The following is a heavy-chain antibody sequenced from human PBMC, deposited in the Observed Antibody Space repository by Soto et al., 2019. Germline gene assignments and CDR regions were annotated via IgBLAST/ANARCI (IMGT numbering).Heavy chain of an antibody. D-gene: IGHD2-21*01. V-gene: IGHV4-39*01. CDR2: IFYSGST. CDR3: ARQPTTGDTDLWFDP. J-gene: IGHJ5*02. CDR1: GVSISTSRSY. Sequence: PSETLSLTCNVSGVSISTSRSYWAWIRQPPGKGLEWLANIFYSGSTYYNPSLASRVTVSVDTSKNEFSLKLRSVTAADTAVYYCARQPTTGDTDLWFDPWGQGTLVTVSS.